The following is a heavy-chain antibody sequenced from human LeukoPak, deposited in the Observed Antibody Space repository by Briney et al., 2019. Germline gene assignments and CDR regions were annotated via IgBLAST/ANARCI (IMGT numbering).Heavy chain of an antibody. CDR2: INPTGGTT. CDR1: GYSFINYY. J-gene: IGHJ3*02. V-gene: IGHV1-46*01. CDR3: ARVMAEAPDAFDI. Sequence: ASVKVSCKASGYSFINYYVHWVRQAPGQGPEWMGIINPTGGTTTYAQKFQGRVTITADESTSTAYMELSSLRSEDTAVYYCARVMAEAPDAFDIWGQGTMVTVSS. D-gene: IGHD2-8*01.